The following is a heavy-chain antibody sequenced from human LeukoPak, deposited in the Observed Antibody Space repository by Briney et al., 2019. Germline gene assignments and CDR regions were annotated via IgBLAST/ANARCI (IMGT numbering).Heavy chain of an antibody. CDR1: GGTFSSYA. D-gene: IGHD3-9*01. V-gene: IGHV1-69*13. Sequence: AASVKVSCKASGGTFSSYAISWVRQAPGQGLEWMGGIIPIFGTANYAQKFQGRVTITADESTSTAYMELSSLRSEDTAVYYCASTHKYYDILTGYNPDYYYMDVWGKGTRSPSP. CDR3: ASTHKYYDILTGYNPDYYYMDV. CDR2: IIPIFGTA. J-gene: IGHJ6*03.